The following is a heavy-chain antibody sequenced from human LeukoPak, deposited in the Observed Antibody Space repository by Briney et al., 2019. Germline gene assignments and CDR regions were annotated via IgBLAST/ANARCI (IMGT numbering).Heavy chain of an antibody. D-gene: IGHD3-22*01. CDR1: GFTFSSYA. V-gene: IGHV3-23*01. CDR3: AKDQEYYYDSSGYWAY. Sequence: GGSLRLSCAASGFTFSSYAMSWVRQAPGKGLEWVSAISGSGGSTYYADSVKGRFTISRDNSKNTLYLQMNSLRAEDTAVYYCAKDQEYYYDSSGYWAYWGQGTLVTVSS. J-gene: IGHJ4*02. CDR2: ISGSGGST.